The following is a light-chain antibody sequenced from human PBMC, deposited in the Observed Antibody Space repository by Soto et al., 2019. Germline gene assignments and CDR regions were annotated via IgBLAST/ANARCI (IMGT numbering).Light chain of an antibody. V-gene: IGKV3-15*01. J-gene: IGKJ2*01. Sequence: EIVMTQSPATLAVSPGERAALSCRASQSVSSNFAWYQQKPGQAPRLLNYGASSRATGTPARFSGSGSGTEFTLTISSLQSEDFAVYYCQQYNNWPYTFGLGTKLEMK. CDR3: QQYNNWPYT. CDR2: GAS. CDR1: QSVSSN.